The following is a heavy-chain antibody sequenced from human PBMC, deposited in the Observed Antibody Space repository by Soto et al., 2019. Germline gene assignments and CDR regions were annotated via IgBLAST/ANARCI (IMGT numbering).Heavy chain of an antibody. D-gene: IGHD6-13*01. CDR1: GGSISSGDYY. CDR3: ARLYGSRGPFDY. CDR2: IYYSGST. Sequence: SETLSLTCTVSGGSISSGDYYWSWIRQPPGKGLECIGYIYYSGSTYYNPSLKSRVTISVDTSKNQFSLKLSSVTAADTAVYYCARLYGSRGPFDYWGQGTLVTVSS. V-gene: IGHV4-30-4*01. J-gene: IGHJ4*02.